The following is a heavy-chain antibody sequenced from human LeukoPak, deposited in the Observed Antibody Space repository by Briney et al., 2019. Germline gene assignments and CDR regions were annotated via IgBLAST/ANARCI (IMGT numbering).Heavy chain of an antibody. CDR3: ARGSLAAAIYYFDY. J-gene: IGHJ4*02. Sequence: SETLSLTCTVSGGSISSSSYYWGWIRQPPGKGLEWIGYIYYSGSTNYNPSLKSRVTISVDTSKNQFSLKLSSVTAADTAVYYCARGSLAAAIYYFDYWGQGTLVTVSS. D-gene: IGHD6-13*01. CDR1: GGSISSSSYY. CDR2: IYYSGST. V-gene: IGHV4-61*05.